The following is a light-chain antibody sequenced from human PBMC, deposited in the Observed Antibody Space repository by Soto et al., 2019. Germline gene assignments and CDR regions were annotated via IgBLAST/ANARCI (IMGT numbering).Light chain of an antibody. Sequence: ETVLTQSPGTLSLSPGDRATLSCEASQSVNNNYLAWYQHKPGQAPRLLIYGASSRATGIPDRFSGSGSGTDFTLTIRRLEPEDFAVYYCQQYDTSLPYTFGGGTKVEIK. CDR2: GAS. V-gene: IGKV3-20*01. J-gene: IGKJ4*01. CDR3: QQYDTSLPYT. CDR1: QSVNNNY.